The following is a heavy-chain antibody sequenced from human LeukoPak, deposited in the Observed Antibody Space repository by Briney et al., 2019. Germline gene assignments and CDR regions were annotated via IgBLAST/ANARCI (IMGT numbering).Heavy chain of an antibody. CDR1: GYTFTGYY. V-gene: IGHV1-2*02. CDR2: INPNSGGT. CDR3: AGDRYCSSTSCYTIFDY. J-gene: IGHJ4*02. Sequence: ASVKVSCKASGYTFTGYYMHWVRQAPGQGLEWMGWINPNSGGTNYAQKFQGRVTMTRDTSISTAYMELSRLRSDDTAVYYCAGDRYCSSTSCYTIFDYWGQGTLVTVSS. D-gene: IGHD2-2*02.